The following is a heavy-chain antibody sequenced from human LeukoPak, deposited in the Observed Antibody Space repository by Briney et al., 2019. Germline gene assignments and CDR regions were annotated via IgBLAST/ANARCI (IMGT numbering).Heavy chain of an antibody. D-gene: IGHD3-10*01. CDR2: INHSGST. Sequence: PSETLSLTCTVSGGSISSSSYYWSWIRQPPGKGLEWIGEINHSGSTNYNPSLKSRVTISVDTSKNQFSLKLSSVTAADTAVYYCASQYYYGSGSYIHWGQGTLVTVSS. CDR3: ASQYYYGSGSYIH. V-gene: IGHV4-39*07. CDR1: GGSISSSSYY. J-gene: IGHJ4*02.